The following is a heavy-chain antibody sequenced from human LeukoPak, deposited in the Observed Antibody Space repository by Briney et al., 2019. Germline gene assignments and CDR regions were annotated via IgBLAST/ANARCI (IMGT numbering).Heavy chain of an antibody. J-gene: IGHJ5*02. CDR1: GGSFSGNY. V-gene: IGHV4-34*01. Sequence: SETLSLTCAVYGGSFSGNYWSWIRQPPGKGLEWIGEINHSGSTNYNPSLKSRVTISVDTSKNQFSLKLSSVTAADTAVYYCARDPYGENWFDPWGQGTLVTVSS. CDR3: ARDPYGENWFDP. CDR2: INHSGST. D-gene: IGHD3-10*01.